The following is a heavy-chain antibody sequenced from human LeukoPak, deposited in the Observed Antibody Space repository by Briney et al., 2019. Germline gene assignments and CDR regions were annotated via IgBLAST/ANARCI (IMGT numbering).Heavy chain of an antibody. D-gene: IGHD2-2*01. CDR3: VKDRRCETCMPIDA. CDR1: GFSFTDYS. V-gene: IGHV3-23*01. J-gene: IGHJ6*01. CDR2: IGRSGEYK. Sequence: PGGSLRLSCAASGFSFTDYSMSWVRQAPGKGLEWVAGIGRSGEYKYYADSVKGRFTISRDNSKDTVSLQMNSLRAEDSAIYFCVKDRRCETCMPIDAWGQATTVTVSS.